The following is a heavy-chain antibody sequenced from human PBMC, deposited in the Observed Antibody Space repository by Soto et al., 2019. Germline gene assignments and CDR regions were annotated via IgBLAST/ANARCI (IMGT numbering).Heavy chain of an antibody. CDR3: AKTPLLTTVTWLSY. J-gene: IGHJ4*02. CDR1: GFTFSSYA. D-gene: IGHD4-17*01. V-gene: IGHV3-23*01. CDR2: ISGSRGST. Sequence: GGSLRLSSAASGFTFSSYAMSCVRQAPGKGLEWVSSISGSRGSTYDADSVRGRFTISRDNFKNTLYLQMNSLRAEDTAVYYCAKTPLLTTVTWLSYWAQGTVVPVSS.